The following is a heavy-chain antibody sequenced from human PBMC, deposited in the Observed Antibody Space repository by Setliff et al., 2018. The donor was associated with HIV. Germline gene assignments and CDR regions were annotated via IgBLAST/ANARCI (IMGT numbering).Heavy chain of an antibody. CDR1: GYRFIGHY. Sequence: ASVKVSCKTSGYRFIGHYLHWVRQAPGQGLEWLGVINPSDGFTTRAQKFQGRLTMTRDTSTSTVHMDLSSLRSEDTAIYYCAKDRVSGWNNWFDPWGQGTLVTVSS. V-gene: IGHV1-46*01. J-gene: IGHJ5*02. CDR3: AKDRVSGWNNWFDP. D-gene: IGHD6-19*01. CDR2: INPSDGFT.